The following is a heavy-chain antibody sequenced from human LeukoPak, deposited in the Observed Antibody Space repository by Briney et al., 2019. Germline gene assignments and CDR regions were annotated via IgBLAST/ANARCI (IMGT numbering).Heavy chain of an antibody. CDR3: AKHPSYYYDKGYFDY. CDR1: GFTFSSYA. D-gene: IGHD3-22*01. CDR2: IGGTGDNT. V-gene: IGHV3-23*01. Sequence: PGGSLRLSCAASGFTFSSYAMNWVRQAPGKGLGWVSTIGGTGDNTFYADSVKGRFTISRDNSKNTLYLQMNSLRAEDTAVYYCAKHPSYYYDKGYFDYWGQGTLVTVSS. J-gene: IGHJ4*02.